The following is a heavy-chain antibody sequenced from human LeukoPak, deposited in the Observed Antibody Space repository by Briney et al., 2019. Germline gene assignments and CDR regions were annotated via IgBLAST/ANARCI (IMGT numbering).Heavy chain of an antibody. CDR1: EFSVGSNY. CDR3: ARDFDWFDP. J-gene: IGHJ5*02. CDR2: ISSSGSTI. D-gene: IGHD3-3*01. V-gene: IGHV3-11*01. Sequence: PGGSLRLSCAASEFSVGSNYMSWIRQAPGKGLEWVSYISSSGSTIYYADSVKGRFTISRDNAKNSLYLQMNSLRAEDTAVYYCARDFDWFDPWGQGTLVTVSS.